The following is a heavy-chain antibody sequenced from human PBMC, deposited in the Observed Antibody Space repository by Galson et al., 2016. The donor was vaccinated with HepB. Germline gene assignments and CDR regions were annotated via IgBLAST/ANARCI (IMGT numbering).Heavy chain of an antibody. Sequence: SLRLSCAASGLTFSRYWMTWVRQAPGKGLEWVSSFSSSSSDIYYTDSVKGRFTISRDNAKNSLYLQMNSLRAEDTAVYYCAREGVKGSGTLMDVWGQGTTVTVSS. J-gene: IGHJ6*02. V-gene: IGHV3-21*01. D-gene: IGHD3-10*01. CDR1: GLTFSRYW. CDR2: FSSSSSDI. CDR3: AREGVKGSGTLMDV.